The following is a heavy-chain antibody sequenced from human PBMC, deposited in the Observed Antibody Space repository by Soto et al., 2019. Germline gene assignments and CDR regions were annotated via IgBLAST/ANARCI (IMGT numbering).Heavy chain of an antibody. V-gene: IGHV4-30-4*01. CDR1: GGSISSGDYY. CDR3: ARGRYYGSGPVSY. D-gene: IGHD3-10*01. Sequence: TLSLTCTVSGGSISSGDYYWSWIRQPPGKGLEWIGYIYYSGNTYYNPSLKSRVTISVDTSKNQFSLKLSSVTAADTAVYYCARGRYYGSGPVSYWGQGTLVTVSS. CDR2: IYYSGNT. J-gene: IGHJ4*02.